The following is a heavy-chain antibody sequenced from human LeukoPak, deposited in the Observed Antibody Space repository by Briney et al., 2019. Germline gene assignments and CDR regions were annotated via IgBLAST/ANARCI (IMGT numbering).Heavy chain of an antibody. Sequence: GASVKVSCKASGYTFTDYYMHWVRQSPGQGLELMGWINPNSGDTNYAEKFQGRVTMTRDTSISTAYMELSRLTSDDTAVYYCARGRCSGVSCYLVDYWGQGTLVIVSS. D-gene: IGHD2-15*01. CDR1: GYTFTDYY. CDR2: INPNSGDT. J-gene: IGHJ4*02. V-gene: IGHV1-2*02. CDR3: ARGRCSGVSCYLVDY.